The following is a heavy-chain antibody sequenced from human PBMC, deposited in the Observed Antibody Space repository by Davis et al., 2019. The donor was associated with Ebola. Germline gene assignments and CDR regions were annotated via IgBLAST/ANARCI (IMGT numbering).Heavy chain of an antibody. V-gene: IGHV5-51*01. CDR2: IYPGDSDT. CDR3: ARPARQWLGDDAFDI. J-gene: IGHJ3*02. Sequence: GESLKISCKGSGYSFTSYWIGWVRQMPGKGLEWMGIIYPGDSDTRYSPSFQGQVTISADKSISTAYLQWRSLKASDTAMYYCARPARQWLGDDAFDIWGQGTMVTVSS. D-gene: IGHD6-19*01. CDR1: GYSFTSYW.